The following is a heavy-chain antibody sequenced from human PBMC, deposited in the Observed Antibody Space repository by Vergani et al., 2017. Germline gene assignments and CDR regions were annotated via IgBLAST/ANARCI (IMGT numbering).Heavy chain of an antibody. D-gene: IGHD6-13*01. CDR1: GFNLDEDD. CDR2: INWNSDSI. CDR3: VKDIAASGNYWYFDL. J-gene: IGHJ2*01. V-gene: IGHV3-9*01. Sequence: EVNLVESGGGLVQPGGSLRLSCSACGFNLDEDDKEWVRQAPGKGLDWVSGINWNSDSIAYADSVKGRFTISRDNAKNSLYLQMNSLRAEDTALYYCVKDIAASGNYWYFDLWGRGTLVTVSS.